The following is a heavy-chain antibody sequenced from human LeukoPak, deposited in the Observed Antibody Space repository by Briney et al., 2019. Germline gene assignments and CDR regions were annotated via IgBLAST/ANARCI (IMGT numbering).Heavy chain of an antibody. CDR1: GFKFSSYG. CDR3: ARDPLESAYYHYYYYGMDV. V-gene: IGHV3-33*01. Sequence: GGSLRLSCAASGFKFSSYGMHWVRQAPGKGLEWVAIIWYDGSNKYCADSVKGRFIISRDNSKNTLYLQMNSLRAEDTAVYYCARDPLESAYYHYYYYGMDVWGQGTTVTVSS. D-gene: IGHD3-22*01. CDR2: IWYDGSNK. J-gene: IGHJ6*02.